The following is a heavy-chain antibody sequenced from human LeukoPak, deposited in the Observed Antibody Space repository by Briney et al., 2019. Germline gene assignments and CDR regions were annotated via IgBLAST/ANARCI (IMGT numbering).Heavy chain of an antibody. J-gene: IGHJ4*02. CDR3: ARAAGVMASDY. V-gene: IGHV3-30-3*01. D-gene: IGHD3-16*01. CDR2: ISYDGSNK. CDR1: GFTFSSYA. Sequence: GGSLRLSCAASGFTFSSYAMHWVRQAPGKGLEWVAVISYDGSNKYYADSVKGRFTISRDNSKNTLYLQMNSLRAEDTAVYYCARAAGVMASDYWGQGTLVTVSS.